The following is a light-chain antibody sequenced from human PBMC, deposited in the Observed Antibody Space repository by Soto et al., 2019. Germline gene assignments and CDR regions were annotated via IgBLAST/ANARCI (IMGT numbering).Light chain of an antibody. CDR2: EVS. Sequence: QSALTQPPSASGTPGQTVTISCTGTSSNVGGYNYVSWYQQHPGNAPKLMIYEVSKRPSGVPDRFSGSKSGNTASLTVSGLQAEDEADYYCSSYAGSNNSDVFGTGTKLTVL. CDR1: SSNVGGYNY. J-gene: IGLJ1*01. V-gene: IGLV2-8*01. CDR3: SSYAGSNNSDV.